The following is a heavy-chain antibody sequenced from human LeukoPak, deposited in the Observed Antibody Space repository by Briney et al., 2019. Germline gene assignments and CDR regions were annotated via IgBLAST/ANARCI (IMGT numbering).Heavy chain of an antibody. D-gene: IGHD4-17*01. CDR2: IYYSGST. CDR1: GGSISSGDYY. V-gene: IGHV4-30-4*01. J-gene: IGHJ4*02. CDR3: ARDRAVTRDFDY. Sequence: SETLSLTCTVSGGSISSGDYYWSWIRQPPGKGLEWIGYIYYSGSTHYNPSLKSRVTISVDTYKNQFSLKLSSVTAADTAVYYCARDRAVTRDFDYWGQGTLVTVSS.